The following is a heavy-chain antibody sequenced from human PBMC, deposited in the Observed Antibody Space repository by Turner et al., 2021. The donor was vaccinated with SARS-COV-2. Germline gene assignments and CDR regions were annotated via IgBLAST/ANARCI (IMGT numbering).Heavy chain of an antibody. V-gene: IGHV3-30*04. CDR1: GFTFSSYA. CDR3: ARRDDAFDI. J-gene: IGHJ3*02. Sequence: QVQLVESGGGVVQPGRSLRLSCAASGFTFSSYAMHWVRQAPGKGLEWVAVISPAGKKAYYADSVNGRFTISRDNSKNTVYLQMNSLRAEDTAVYYCARRDDAFDIWGQGTMLTVSS. CDR2: ISPAGKKA.